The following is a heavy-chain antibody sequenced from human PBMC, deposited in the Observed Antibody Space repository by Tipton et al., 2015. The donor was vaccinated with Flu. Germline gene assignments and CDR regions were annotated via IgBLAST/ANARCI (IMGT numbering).Heavy chain of an antibody. CDR1: GGSFSGYY. CDR3: ARVEDYGDYFDY. J-gene: IGHJ4*02. Sequence: TLSLTCAVYGGSFSGYYWSWIRQPPGKGLEWIGEINHSGSTNYNPSLKSRVTMSVDTSKNQFSLKLSSVTAADTAVYYCARVEDYGDYFDYWGQGTLVTVSS. CDR2: INHSGST. D-gene: IGHD4-17*01. V-gene: IGHV4-34*01.